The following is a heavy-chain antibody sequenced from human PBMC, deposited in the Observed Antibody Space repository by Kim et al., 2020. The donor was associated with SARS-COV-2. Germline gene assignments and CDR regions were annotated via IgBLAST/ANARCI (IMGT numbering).Heavy chain of an antibody. CDR1: GFTFSSYS. CDR2: ISSSSSYI. CDR3: ARVDFCWADYGGNPGFDY. J-gene: IGHJ4*02. Sequence: GGSLRLSCAASGFTFSSYSMNWVRQAPGKGLEWVSSISSSSSYIYYADSVKGRFTISRDNAKNSLYLQMNSLRAEDTAVYYCARVDFCWADYGGNPGFDYWGQGTLVTVSS. D-gene: IGHD4-17*01. V-gene: IGHV3-21*01.